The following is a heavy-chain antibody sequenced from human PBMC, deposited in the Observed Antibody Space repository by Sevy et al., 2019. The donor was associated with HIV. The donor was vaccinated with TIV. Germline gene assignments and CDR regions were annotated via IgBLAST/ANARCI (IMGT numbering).Heavy chain of an antibody. D-gene: IGHD5-12*01. J-gene: IGHJ3*02. Sequence: GGSLRLSCAASGFTFDDYAMNWVRQAPGKGLEWVSGISWDSGLIGYAVSVQGRLTVTRDSSKNSLYLQMNNLRPEDTALYYCTRDFVATTMGXAXXXIWGRXTMVTVSS. CDR3: TRDFVATTMGXAXXXI. CDR2: ISWDSGLI. CDR1: GFTFDDYA. V-gene: IGHV3-9*01.